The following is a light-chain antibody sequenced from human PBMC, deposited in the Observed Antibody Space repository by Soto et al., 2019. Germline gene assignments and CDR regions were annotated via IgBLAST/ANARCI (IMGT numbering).Light chain of an antibody. CDR3: QQFYDYPFT. CDR1: QGISSA. J-gene: IGKJ3*01. Sequence: AIQLTQSPSSLSAYVGDSVIITCRASQGISSALAWYQQKPGRAPKLLIYDASSLEGGVPSRFSGSRSGTDFTLTVSSLQPEDFATYYCQQFYDYPFTFGPGTKVDIK. V-gene: IGKV1D-13*01. CDR2: DAS.